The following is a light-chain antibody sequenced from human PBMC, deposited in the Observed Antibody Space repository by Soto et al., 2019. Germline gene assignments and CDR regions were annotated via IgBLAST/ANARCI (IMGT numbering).Light chain of an antibody. CDR2: GAS. Sequence: IRLRRSPGTLSLSPGERAPLSCRPSQSVSSSYFAWYQQKPGQAPRLLIYGASSRATGIPDRFSGSGSGTDFTLTIDRLEPEDFAVYHCQHYGTTPLTFGGGTKVDIK. CDR1: QSVSSSY. CDR3: QHYGTTPLT. J-gene: IGKJ4*01. V-gene: IGKV3-20*01.